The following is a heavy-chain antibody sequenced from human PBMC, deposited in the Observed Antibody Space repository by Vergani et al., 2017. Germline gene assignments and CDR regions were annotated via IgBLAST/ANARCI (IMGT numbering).Heavy chain of an antibody. V-gene: IGHV5-51*01. CDR2: IYPGDSYT. Sequence: EVQLVQSGAEVKKPGESLKIPCKGSGYSFTSYWIGWVRQMPGKGLEWMGIIYPGDSYTRYRPSFQGQDTISADKSISTAYLQWSSLKASDTAMYYCAGCAITVVRGVIYYYYGMDVWGRGTTVTVSS. D-gene: IGHD3-10*01. CDR3: AGCAITVVRGVIYYYYGMDV. CDR1: GYSFTSYW. J-gene: IGHJ6*02.